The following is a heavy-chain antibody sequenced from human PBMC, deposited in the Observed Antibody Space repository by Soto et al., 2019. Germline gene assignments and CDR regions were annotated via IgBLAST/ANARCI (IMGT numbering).Heavy chain of an antibody. D-gene: IGHD4-17*01. CDR3: TSEITYNGDDIYPA. CDR1: GFSFINAW. Sequence: EVQLVESGGGLVKPGESLRLSCVGSGFSFINAWMIWVRQAPGNGLEWVGRINGKPGGGTTGYAAPVKGRFIISRDDSKFSSFLQMDSLKTEDTAVYFCTSEITYNGDDIYPAWGQGTLVTDS. V-gene: IGHV3-15*01. CDR2: INGKPGGGTT. J-gene: IGHJ5*02.